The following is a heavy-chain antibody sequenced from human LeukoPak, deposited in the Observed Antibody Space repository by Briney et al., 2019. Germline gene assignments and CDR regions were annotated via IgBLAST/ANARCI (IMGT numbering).Heavy chain of an antibody. Sequence: SETLSLTCAVYGGSFSGYYWSWIRQPPGKGLEWIGEINHSGSTNYNPSLKSRVTISVDTSKNQFSLKLSSVTAADTAVYYCARGLVAARPGFDYWGQGTLVTVSS. CDR3: ARGLVAARPGFDY. CDR1: GGSFSGYY. D-gene: IGHD6-6*01. J-gene: IGHJ4*02. V-gene: IGHV4-34*01. CDR2: INHSGST.